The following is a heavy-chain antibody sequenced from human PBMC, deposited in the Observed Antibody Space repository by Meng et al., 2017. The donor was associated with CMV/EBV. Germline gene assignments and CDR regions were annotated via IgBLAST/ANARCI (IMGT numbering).Heavy chain of an antibody. Sequence: VRLLRSAAWGMRPGSSVTCSCKTAEGPFSPFAISWVRQAPGEGIEWMGGIIPVFETANYAERFQDRVTITADDSTTTAYMELSSLRADDTALYFCARGGDSWYSDYWGQGTLVTVSS. CDR2: IIPVFETA. CDR1: EGPFSPFA. J-gene: IGHJ4*02. V-gene: IGHV1-69*01. D-gene: IGHD1-26*01. CDR3: ARGGDSWYSDY.